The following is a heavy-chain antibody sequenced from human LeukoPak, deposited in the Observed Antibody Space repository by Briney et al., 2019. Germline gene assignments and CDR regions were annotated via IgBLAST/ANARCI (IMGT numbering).Heavy chain of an antibody. CDR1: GFTFSSYG. J-gene: IGHJ6*02. CDR2: ISYDGSNK. Sequence: GRSLRLSCAASGFTFSSYGMHWVRQAPGKGLEWVAVISYDGSNKYYADSVKGRFTISRDNSKNTLYLQMNSLRAEDTAVYYCAKDILTGYYQYGMDVWGQGTTVTVSS. D-gene: IGHD3-9*01. V-gene: IGHV3-30*18. CDR3: AKDILTGYYQYGMDV.